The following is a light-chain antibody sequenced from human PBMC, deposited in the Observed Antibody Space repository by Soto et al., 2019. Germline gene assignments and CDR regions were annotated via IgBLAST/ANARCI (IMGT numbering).Light chain of an antibody. CDR2: DAS. CDR1: QSVTSSY. Sequence: EIVLTQSPGTLSLSPGERAALSCTASQSVTSSYLAWYQQKPGQAPRLLIYDASSRATGIPDRFSGSGSGTDFTLTISRLEPEDFAVYYCQQYGSSPRYTFGQGTKLEIK. CDR3: QQYGSSPRYT. V-gene: IGKV3-20*01. J-gene: IGKJ2*01.